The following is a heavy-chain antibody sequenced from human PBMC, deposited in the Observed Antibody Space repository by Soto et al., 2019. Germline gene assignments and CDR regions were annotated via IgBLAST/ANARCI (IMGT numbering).Heavy chain of an antibody. CDR2: IYHSGSI. CDR1: GGSGSSGGYS. CDR3: ARVPDY. V-gene: IGHV4-30-2*01. J-gene: IGHJ4*02. Sequence: QLPLQESGSGLVKPSQPLSLTCDVSGGSGSSGGYSWSWIRQPPRKGLEGIGYIYHSGSIYYNPPLKSRVTISVARSKTQFSLKMSSVAAAATSEYYCARVPDYWGQGTLVTVSS.